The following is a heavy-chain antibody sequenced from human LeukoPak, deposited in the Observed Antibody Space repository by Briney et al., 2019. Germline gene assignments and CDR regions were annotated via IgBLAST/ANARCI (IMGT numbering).Heavy chain of an antibody. V-gene: IGHV3-53*01. Sequence: GGSLRLSCAASGFTFSSYSMNWVRQAPGKGLEWVSIIYSAGSAYYADSLRGRFTISRDNSKNTLHLQMHSLTAEDTAVYYCAGGATTVSRGPIAFWGQGTLVTVSS. CDR2: IYSAGSA. D-gene: IGHD4-17*01. CDR1: GFTFSSYS. J-gene: IGHJ3*01. CDR3: AGGATTVSRGPIAF.